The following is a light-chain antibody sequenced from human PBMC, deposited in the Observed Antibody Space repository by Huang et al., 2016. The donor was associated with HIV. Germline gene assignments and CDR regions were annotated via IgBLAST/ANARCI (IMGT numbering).Light chain of an antibody. CDR2: GAS. Sequence: IQLTQSPSSLSASVGDRVTITCRASQAIGTYLAWYQQKPGKAPKLLIFGASTLQSGVSSRFSGGGSGTDYTLSISGLQPEDSATYYCQQFNSYPLAFGQGTRLEIK. CDR1: QAIGTY. CDR3: QQFNSYPLA. V-gene: IGKV1-9*01. J-gene: IGKJ5*01.